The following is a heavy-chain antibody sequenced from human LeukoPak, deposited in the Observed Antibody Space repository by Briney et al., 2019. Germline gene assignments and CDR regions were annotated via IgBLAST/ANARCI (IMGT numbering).Heavy chain of an antibody. D-gene: IGHD1-26*01. Sequence: GGSLRLSCAASGFTFSSYSMNWVRQAPGKGLEWVSAISSSGGTYYGDSVKGRFTISRDNSKNTLYLQMNSLRAEDTAVYYCAKDPIVFNSGNYYLGTFDIWGQGTMVTVSS. J-gene: IGHJ3*02. CDR3: AKDPIVFNSGNYYLGTFDI. CDR1: GFTFSSYS. V-gene: IGHV3-23*01. CDR2: ISSSGGT.